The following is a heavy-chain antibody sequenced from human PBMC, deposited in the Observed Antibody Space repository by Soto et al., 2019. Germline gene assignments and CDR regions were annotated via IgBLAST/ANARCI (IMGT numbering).Heavy chain of an antibody. J-gene: IGHJ6*02. CDR2: INPNSGGT. CDR3: ARDRGTAMVHYYYYGMDV. CDR1: GYTFTGYY. Sequence: ASVKVSCKASGYTFTGYYMHWVRQAPGQGLEWMGWINPNSGGTNYAQKFQGRVTMTRDTSISTAYMELSRLRSDDTAVYYCARDRGTAMVHYYYYGMDVWGQGTAVTVSS. D-gene: IGHD5-18*01. V-gene: IGHV1-2*02.